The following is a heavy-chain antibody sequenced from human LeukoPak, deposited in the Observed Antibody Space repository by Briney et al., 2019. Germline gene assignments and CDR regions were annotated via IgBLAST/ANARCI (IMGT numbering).Heavy chain of an antibody. Sequence: GGSLRLSCAASGFIFSSYAMSWVRQAPGKGLEGVSAISGSGGSTYYADSVKGRFTISRDNSKNTLYLQMNSLRAEDTAVYYCAKNGGYYGSGSYPDYWGQGTLVTVSS. D-gene: IGHD3-10*01. J-gene: IGHJ4*02. V-gene: IGHV3-23*01. CDR1: GFIFSSYA. CDR3: AKNGGYYGSGSYPDY. CDR2: ISGSGGST.